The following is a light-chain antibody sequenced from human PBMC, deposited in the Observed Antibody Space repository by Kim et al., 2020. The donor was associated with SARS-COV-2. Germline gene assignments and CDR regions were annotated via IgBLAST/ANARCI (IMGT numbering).Light chain of an antibody. CDR2: GAS. CDR3: QQLHTFPIT. CDR1: EDIATY. V-gene: IGKV1-12*01. J-gene: IGKJ3*01. Sequence: DIQMTQSPSSVSASVGDRVTITCRATEDIATYLAWYQHKPGKAPKLLIYGASSLQSGVPSSFVGSGSGTDYTLTITSLQPEDLATYYCQQLHTFPITFGPGTKVDIK.